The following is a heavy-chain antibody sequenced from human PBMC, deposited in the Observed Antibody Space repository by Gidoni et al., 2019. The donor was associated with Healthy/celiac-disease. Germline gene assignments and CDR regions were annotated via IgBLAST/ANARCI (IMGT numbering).Heavy chain of an antibody. Sequence: QVQLVQSGAGVKKPGSSVKVSCKASGGTFSSHAISWGRQAPGQGLEWLGGIIPIFGTANYAQKFQGRVTITADESTSTAYMELSSLRSEDTAVYYCARPRYSGYDVGVNFDYWGQGTLVTVSS. CDR2: IIPIFGTA. CDR3: ARPRYSGYDVGVNFDY. D-gene: IGHD5-12*01. V-gene: IGHV1-69*01. J-gene: IGHJ4*02. CDR1: GGTFSSHA.